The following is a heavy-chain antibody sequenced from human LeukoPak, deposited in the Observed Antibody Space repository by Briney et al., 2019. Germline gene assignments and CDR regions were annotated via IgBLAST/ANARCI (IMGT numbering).Heavy chain of an antibody. V-gene: IGHV3-74*01. CDR1: GLPFTNAW. CDR3: SRDFNGRNDF. Sequence: PGESLRLSCAASGLPFTNAWMSWVRQAPGKGLVWVSRINPDRSRTDYAESVKGRFTISRDNAKNTLSLEINSLGDEDTAVYYCSRDFNGRNDFWGQGTLVTVSS. J-gene: IGHJ4*02. D-gene: IGHD1-14*01. CDR2: INPDRSRT.